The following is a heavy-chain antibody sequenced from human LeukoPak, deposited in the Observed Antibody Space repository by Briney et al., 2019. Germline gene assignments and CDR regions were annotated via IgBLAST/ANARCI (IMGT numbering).Heavy chain of an antibody. CDR3: TRSPNAGDLDY. V-gene: IGHV3-7*03. D-gene: IGHD2-21*02. Sequence: GGSLRLSCAASGFTFSSYAMTWVRQAPGKGLEWVANIKEDGSRKHYTGSVRGRFTISRDNDKNSLYLEMNSLRAEDTAVYYCTRSPNAGDLDYWGQGTLVTVSS. CDR1: GFTFSSYA. J-gene: IGHJ4*02. CDR2: IKEDGSRK.